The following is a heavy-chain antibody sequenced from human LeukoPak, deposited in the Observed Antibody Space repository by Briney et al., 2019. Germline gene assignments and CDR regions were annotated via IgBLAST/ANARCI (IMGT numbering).Heavy chain of an antibody. Sequence: PGGSLRFSCTGSGFTFGDFALGWVRQSLGVGLEWVGFIRSKAYGGTTEYAASVKGRFTISRDDSKSITYLQMNSLKSEDTAVYYCTTTRTITSIWYYFDYWGQGALVTVSS. CDR2: IRSKAYGGTT. D-gene: IGHD6-13*01. J-gene: IGHJ4*02. CDR3: TTTRTITSIWYYFDY. V-gene: IGHV3-49*04. CDR1: GFTFGDFA.